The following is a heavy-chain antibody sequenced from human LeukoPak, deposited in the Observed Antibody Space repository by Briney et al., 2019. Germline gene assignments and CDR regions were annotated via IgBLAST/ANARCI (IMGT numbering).Heavy chain of an antibody. J-gene: IGHJ4*02. CDR1: GYTFTNYA. Sequence: GASVKVSCKAFGYTFTNYAMHWVRQAPGQGLEWMGRINPNTGGTDYAQKFQGRVTMTRDTSISTAYMDLSRLRSDDTAVYYCARDYCSSTSCLFDYWGQGTLVTVSS. V-gene: IGHV1-2*06. D-gene: IGHD2-2*01. CDR3: ARDYCSSTSCLFDY. CDR2: INPNTGGT.